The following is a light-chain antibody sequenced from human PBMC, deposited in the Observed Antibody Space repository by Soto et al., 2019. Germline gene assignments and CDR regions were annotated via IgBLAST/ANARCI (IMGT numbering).Light chain of an antibody. CDR1: QSVRSN. CDR3: QQYNNWWT. CDR2: SAS. V-gene: IGKV3-15*01. Sequence: EIMMTQSPATLSVSPGERATLSCRASQSVRSNLAWYQQKPGQAPRLLIYSASTRATGIPARFSGSGSGTGFTLTISSLQSEDFAVYYCQQYNNWWTFGQGTKVDIK. J-gene: IGKJ1*01.